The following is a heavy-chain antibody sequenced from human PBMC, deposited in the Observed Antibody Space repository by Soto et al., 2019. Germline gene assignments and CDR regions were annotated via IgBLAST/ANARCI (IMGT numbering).Heavy chain of an antibody. CDR3: AKLIIAVAYGKLSTNFDY. J-gene: IGHJ4*02. CDR2: ISGSGGST. CDR1: GFTFSSYA. V-gene: IGHV3-23*01. Sequence: EVQLLESGGGLVQPGGSLRLSCAASGFTFSSYAMSWVRQAPGKGLEWVSAISGSGGSTYYADSVKGRFTISRDNSKNTLYLQMNSLRAEDTAVYYCAKLIIAVAYGKLSTNFDYWGQGTLVTVFS. D-gene: IGHD6-19*01.